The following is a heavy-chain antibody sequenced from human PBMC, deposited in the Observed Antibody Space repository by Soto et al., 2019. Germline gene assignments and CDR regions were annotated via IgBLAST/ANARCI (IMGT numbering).Heavy chain of an antibody. CDR2: IYGGATS. Sequence: EVQLVESGGDVVQPGGSLRLSCAASGFTVSSYYMSWVRQAPGKGLEWVSVIYGGATSYYADSVEGRFTISRDNSKNTLYLQMNSLRAEDTAVYFCARVPPDMVGPTEYFDYWGQGTLVTVSS. J-gene: IGHJ4*02. V-gene: IGHV3-66*01. D-gene: IGHD1-26*01. CDR3: ARVPPDMVGPTEYFDY. CDR1: GFTVSSYY.